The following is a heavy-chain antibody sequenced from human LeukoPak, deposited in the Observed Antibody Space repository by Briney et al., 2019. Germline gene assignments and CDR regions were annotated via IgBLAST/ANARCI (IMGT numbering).Heavy chain of an antibody. V-gene: IGHV3-48*03. CDR2: IGSSGSTV. CDR3: ASVYTAGPSPHLDY. D-gene: IGHD5-18*01. Sequence: GGSLRLSCAASGFTFSAYEMNWVRQAPGKGLEWVSYIGSSGSTVYYADSVKGRFTISRDNAKNSLYMQMESLRDEDTAIYYCASVYTAGPSPHLDYWGQGTLVTVSS. J-gene: IGHJ4*02. CDR1: GFTFSAYE.